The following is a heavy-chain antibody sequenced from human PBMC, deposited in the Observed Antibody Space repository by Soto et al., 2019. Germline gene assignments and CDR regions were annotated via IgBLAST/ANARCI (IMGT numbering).Heavy chain of an antibody. V-gene: IGHV1-69*12. CDR1: VCTFSRSA. J-gene: IGHJ4*02. D-gene: IGHD2-21*01. CDR2: IIPSFGTA. Sequence: QVQLVQSGAEVTKPGSSVKVSCKASVCTFSRSAIRWVRQAPGQWLEWMGGIIPSFGTANYAQKCQRRVTISADESPGATYEELSRPISEGTVVYNCAGLPVADPNRDYGGQGSRVTVSS. CDR3: AGLPVADPNRDY.